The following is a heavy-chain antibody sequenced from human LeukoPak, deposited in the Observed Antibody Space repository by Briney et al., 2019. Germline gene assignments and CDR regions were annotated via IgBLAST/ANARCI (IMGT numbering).Heavy chain of an antibody. CDR1: GFTFSNYA. V-gene: IGHV3-23*01. CDR3: ARQHNIGWGNWFDP. J-gene: IGHJ5*02. D-gene: IGHD6-19*01. CDR2: ISANGDTT. Sequence: GGSLRLSCAASGFTFSNYAMNWVRQAPGKGLEEVSGISANGDTTYYVDSVRGRFTISRDNSKNSVFLQMNSLRDADTAVYYCARQHNIGWGNWFDPWGQGTLVTVSS.